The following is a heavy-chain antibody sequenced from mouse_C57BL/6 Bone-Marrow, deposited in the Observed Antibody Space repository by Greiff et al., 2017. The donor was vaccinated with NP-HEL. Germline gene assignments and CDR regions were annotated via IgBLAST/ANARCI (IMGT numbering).Heavy chain of an antibody. CDR3: ARCMVTIFDY. D-gene: IGHD2-2*01. CDR2: INPYNGGT. J-gene: IGHJ2*01. CDR1: GYTFTDYY. Sequence: VQLKESGPVLVKPGASVKMSCKASGYTFTDYYMNWVKQSHGKSLEWIGVINPYNGGTSYNQKFKGKATLTVDKSSSTAYMELNSLTSEDSAVYYCARCMVTIFDYWGQGTTLTVSS. V-gene: IGHV1-19*01.